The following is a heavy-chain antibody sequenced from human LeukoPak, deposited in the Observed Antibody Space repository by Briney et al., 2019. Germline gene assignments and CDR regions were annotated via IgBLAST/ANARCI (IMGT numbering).Heavy chain of an antibody. D-gene: IGHD3-16*02. V-gene: IGHV3-23*01. J-gene: IGHJ4*02. Sequence: PGGSLRLSCAASGFTFSSYAMRWVRQAPGKGLEWVSAISGSGGSTYYADSVKGRFTISRDNSKNTLYLQMNSLRAEDTAVYYCAKGVITFGGVIDPFDYWGQGTLVTVSS. CDR2: ISGSGGST. CDR3: AKGVITFGGVIDPFDY. CDR1: GFTFSSYA.